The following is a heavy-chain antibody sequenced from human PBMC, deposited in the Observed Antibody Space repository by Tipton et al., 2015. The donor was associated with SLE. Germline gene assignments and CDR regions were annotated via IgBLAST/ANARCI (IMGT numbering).Heavy chain of an antibody. CDR1: GFTFSSYS. V-gene: IGHV3-21*01. Sequence: SLRLSCAASGFTFSSYSMNWVRQAPGKGLEWVSSISSSSSYTNYADSVKGRFTISRDNAKNSLYLQMNSVRAEDTAVYYCARDPALDYGDRRYLDLWGRGTLVTVSS. D-gene: IGHD4-17*01. J-gene: IGHJ2*01. CDR3: ARDPALDYGDRRYLDL. CDR2: ISSSSSYT.